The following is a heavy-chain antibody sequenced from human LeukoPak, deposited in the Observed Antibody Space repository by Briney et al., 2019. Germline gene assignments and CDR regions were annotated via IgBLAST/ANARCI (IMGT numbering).Heavy chain of an antibody. CDR1: GFTFSDDY. CDR2: ISTSGTII. V-gene: IGHV3-11*01. D-gene: IGHD3-22*01. Sequence: GGSLILPCAASGFTFSDDYMTCIRQAPGKGLEEVSYISTSGTIIHYADSVKGRFTISRDNAKNSLYLQMNSLRAEDTAVYYCARGDHYSGTSGLFDCWGQGTLVTVSS. J-gene: IGHJ4*02. CDR3: ARGDHYSGTSGLFDC.